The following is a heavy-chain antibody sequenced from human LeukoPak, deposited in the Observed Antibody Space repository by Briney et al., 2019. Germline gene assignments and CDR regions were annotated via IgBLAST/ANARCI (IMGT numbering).Heavy chain of an antibody. CDR3: TRDFIEMATIYDY. J-gene: IGHJ4*02. Sequence: GGSLRLSCAASGFTFGTYSMNWVRQAPGKGLEWVGFIRSKAYGGTTEYAASVKGRFTISRDDSKSIAYLQMNSLKTEDTAVYYCTRDFIEMATIYDYWGQGTLVTVSS. V-gene: IGHV3-49*04. CDR1: GFTFGTYS. CDR2: IRSKAYGGTT. D-gene: IGHD5-24*01.